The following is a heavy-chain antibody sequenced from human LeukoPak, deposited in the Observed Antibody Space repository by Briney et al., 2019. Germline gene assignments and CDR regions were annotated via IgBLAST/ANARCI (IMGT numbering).Heavy chain of an antibody. V-gene: IGHV4-39*07. CDR2: IYYSGST. CDR3: ARDRGWFDP. CDR1: GGSISSSSYY. J-gene: IGHJ5*02. Sequence: SETLSLTCTVSGGSISSSSYYWGWIRQPPGKGLEWIGSIYYSGSTYYNPSLKSRVTISVDTSKNQFSLKLSSVTAADTAVYYCARDRGWFDPWGQGTLVTVSS.